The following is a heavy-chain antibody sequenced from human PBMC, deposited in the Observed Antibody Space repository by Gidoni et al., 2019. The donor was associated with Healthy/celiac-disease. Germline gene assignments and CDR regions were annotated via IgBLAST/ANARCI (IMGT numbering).Heavy chain of an antibody. CDR3: ARSENYYGSGSYMD. CDR1: GFSLSTSGMR. D-gene: IGHD3-10*01. J-gene: IGHJ4*02. CDR2: IDWDDDK. V-gene: IGHV2-70*04. Sequence: VTLKESGPALVKPTQTLTLTCTFSGFSLSTSGMRVSWIRQPPGKALEWLARIDWDDDKFYSTSLKTRLTISKDTSKNQVVLTMTNMDPVDTATYYCARSENYYGSGSYMDWGQGTLVTVSS.